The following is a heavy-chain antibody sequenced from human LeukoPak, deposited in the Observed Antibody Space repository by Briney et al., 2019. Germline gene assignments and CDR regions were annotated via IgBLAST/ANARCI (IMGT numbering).Heavy chain of an antibody. J-gene: IGHJ5*02. CDR3: ARQEYQLCWFDP. Sequence: SQTLSLTCTASGGSISSGGYYWSWIRQHPGKGLEWIGYIYYSGSTNYNPSLKSRVTISVDTSKNQFSLKLSSVTAADTAVYYCARQEYQLCWFDPWGQGTLVTVSS. D-gene: IGHD2-2*01. CDR2: IYYSGST. V-gene: IGHV4-31*03. CDR1: GGSISSGGYY.